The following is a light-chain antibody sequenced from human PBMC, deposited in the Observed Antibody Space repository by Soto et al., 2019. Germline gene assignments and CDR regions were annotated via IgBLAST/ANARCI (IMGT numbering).Light chain of an antibody. Sequence: DIQLTQSPSFLSSSVGDRVTISCRASQGISTHFAWYQQKPGKAPRLLIYEASTLESGAPSRFSGSSSGTEFIPTISRLQPEDVATYYWQQRNSYALPFGGGTKVEIK. J-gene: IGKJ4*01. V-gene: IGKV1-9*01. CDR1: QGISTH. CDR2: EAS. CDR3: QQRNSYALP.